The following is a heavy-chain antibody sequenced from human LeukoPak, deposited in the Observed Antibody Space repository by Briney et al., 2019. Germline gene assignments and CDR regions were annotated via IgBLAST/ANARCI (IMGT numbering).Heavy chain of an antibody. V-gene: IGHV3-11*04. CDR1: GFTFSDSY. CDR2: ISNSGSSI. J-gene: IGHJ4*02. D-gene: IGHD2-2*02. Sequence: GGSLRLSCAASGFTFSDSYMTWIRQAPGKGLEWVSYISNSGSSIYYADSVKGRFTTSRDNAKSSLYLQMNSLRAEDTALYYCARGPYTDYWGQGTLVTVSS. CDR3: ARGPYTDY.